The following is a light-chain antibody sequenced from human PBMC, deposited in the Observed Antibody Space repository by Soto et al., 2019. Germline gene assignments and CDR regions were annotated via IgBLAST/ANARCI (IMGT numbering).Light chain of an antibody. V-gene: IGKV3-20*01. CDR3: QHYGSSPWT. J-gene: IGKJ1*01. CDR1: QSVKSSY. Sequence: EIVLTQSPGTLSLSPGERATLSCRASQSVKSSYLAWYQHKPGQAPRLLIYGASNRATGIPDRFRGSGSGTDFILTITRLEPEDFAVYFCQHYGSSPWTFGQGTKVDIK. CDR2: GAS.